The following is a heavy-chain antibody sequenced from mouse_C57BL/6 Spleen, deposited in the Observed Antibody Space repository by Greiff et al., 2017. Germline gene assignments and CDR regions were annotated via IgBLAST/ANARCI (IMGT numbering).Heavy chain of an antibody. D-gene: IGHD2-14*01. Sequence: DVKLQESGAELVRPGASVKLSCTASGFTIKDYYMHWVKQRPEQGLEWIGRIDPEDGDTEYAPKFQGKATMTADTSSNTAYLQLSSLTSEDSAVSYCTTPPVRQFAYWGQGTLVTVSA. V-gene: IGHV14-1*01. CDR3: TTPPVRQFAY. J-gene: IGHJ3*01. CDR1: GFTIKDYY. CDR2: IDPEDGDT.